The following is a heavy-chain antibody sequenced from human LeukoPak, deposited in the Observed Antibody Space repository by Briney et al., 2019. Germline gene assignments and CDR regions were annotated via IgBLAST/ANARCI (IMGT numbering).Heavy chain of an antibody. J-gene: IGHJ4*02. CDR2: IKSKTDGGTT. Sequence: GGSLRLSCAASGFTFSNAWMSWVRQAPGKGLEWVGRIKSKTDGGTTDYAAPVKDRFTISRDDSKNRLYLQMNSLKTEDTAVYYCGTDRGVTTIDYWGQGTLVTVSS. CDR3: GTDRGVTTIDY. V-gene: IGHV3-15*01. CDR1: GFTFSNAW. D-gene: IGHD4-17*01.